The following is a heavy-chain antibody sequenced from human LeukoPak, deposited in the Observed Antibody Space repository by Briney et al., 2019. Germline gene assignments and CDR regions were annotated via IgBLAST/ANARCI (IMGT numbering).Heavy chain of an antibody. CDR1: GGSISSHY. CDR3: ARDGRYYGRAAFDI. D-gene: IGHD3-10*01. Sequence: PSETLSLTCTVSGGSISSHYWSWIRQPPGKGLEWIGYIYYSGSTNYNPSLKSRVTIPVDTSKNQFSLKLSSATAADTAVYYCARDGRYYGRAAFDIWGQGTMVTVSS. V-gene: IGHV4-59*11. J-gene: IGHJ3*02. CDR2: IYYSGST.